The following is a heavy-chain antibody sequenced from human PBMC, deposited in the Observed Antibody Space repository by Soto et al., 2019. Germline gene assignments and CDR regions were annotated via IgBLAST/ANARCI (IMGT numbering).Heavy chain of an antibody. CDR2: IYYSGTT. CDR1: GGSISSGGYY. Sequence: QVQLQESGPGLVKPSQTLSLTCTVSGGSISSGGYYWYWIRQHPGKGLEWIGYIYYSGTTYYNPSLKSRVTISVDTSKNQFSLKLSSVTAADTAVYYCAASCVACGGSNYYGMDVWGQGTTVTVSS. V-gene: IGHV4-31*03. D-gene: IGHD2-21*01. J-gene: IGHJ6*02. CDR3: AASCVACGGSNYYGMDV.